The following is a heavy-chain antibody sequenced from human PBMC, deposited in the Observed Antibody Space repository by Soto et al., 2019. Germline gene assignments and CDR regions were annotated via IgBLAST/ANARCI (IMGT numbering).Heavy chain of an antibody. V-gene: IGHV4-39*01. Sequence: PSETLSLTCTVSGGSISSSSYYWGWIRQPPGKGLEWIGSIYYSGSTYYNPSLKSRVTISVDTSKNQFSLKLSSVTAADTAVYYCAQEGGYNYVLFWWSAPWGKGTSVPVSS. J-gene: IGHJ5*02. D-gene: IGHD5-12*01. CDR2: IYYSGST. CDR3: AQEGGYNYVLFWWSAP. CDR1: GGSISSSSYY.